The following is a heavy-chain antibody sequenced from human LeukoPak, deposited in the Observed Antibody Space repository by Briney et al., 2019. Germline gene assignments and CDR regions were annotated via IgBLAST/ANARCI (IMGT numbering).Heavy chain of an antibody. CDR3: ARGSGLDAFDI. CDR2: IKQDGSEK. D-gene: IGHD5-12*01. J-gene: IGHJ3*02. Sequence: PGGSLRLSCAASGFTFSSYWMSWVRQAPGKGLEWVANIKQDGSEKYYVDSVKGRFTISRDNAKNSLYLQMNSPRAEDTAVYYCARGSGLDAFDIWGQGTMVTVSS. CDR1: GFTFSSYW. V-gene: IGHV3-7*04.